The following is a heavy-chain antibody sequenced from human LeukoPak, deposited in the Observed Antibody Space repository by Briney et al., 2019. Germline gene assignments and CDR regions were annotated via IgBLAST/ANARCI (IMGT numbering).Heavy chain of an antibody. D-gene: IGHD6-13*01. J-gene: IGHJ4*02. CDR1: GFTFGDYA. CDR3: TRGFPAAGLNIDY. CDR2: TRSKAYGGTT. Sequence: GGSLRLSCTASGFTFGDYAMSWVRQAPGKGLEWVGFTRSKAYGGTTEYAASVKGRFTISRDDSKSIAYLQMNSLKTEDTAVYYCTRGFPAAGLNIDYWGQGTLVTVSS. V-gene: IGHV3-49*04.